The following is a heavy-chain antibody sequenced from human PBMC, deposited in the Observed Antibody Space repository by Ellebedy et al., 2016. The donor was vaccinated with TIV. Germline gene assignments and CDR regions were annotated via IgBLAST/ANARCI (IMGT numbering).Heavy chain of an antibody. CDR1: GFSLSSSGMC. CDR2: IYWDDDK. J-gene: IGHJ4*02. Sequence: SGPTLVKPTQTLTLTCTFSGFSLSSSGMCVSWIRQPPGKALEWLALIYWDDDKRYSPSLKSRLTITRDTSKNQVVLTLTNMDPRDTATYYCAHSTTMITFGAFDYWGQGTLVTVSS. V-gene: IGHV2-5*08. CDR3: AHSTTMITFGAFDY. D-gene: IGHD3-16*01.